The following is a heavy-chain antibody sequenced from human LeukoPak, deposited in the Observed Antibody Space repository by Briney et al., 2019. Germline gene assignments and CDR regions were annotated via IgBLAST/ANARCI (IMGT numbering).Heavy chain of an antibody. CDR2: IYYSGST. V-gene: IGHV4-39*01. CDR3: ARPRPPEDYYDSSGYYSYYFDY. Sequence: SETLSLTCTVSGGSISSSSYYWGWIREPPGKGLEWIVSIYYSGSTYYNPCLKSRFTISVDTSKNQFSLKLSSVTAADTAVYYCARPRPPEDYYDSSGYYSYYFDYWGQGTLVTVSS. J-gene: IGHJ4*02. CDR1: GGSISSSSYY. D-gene: IGHD3-22*01.